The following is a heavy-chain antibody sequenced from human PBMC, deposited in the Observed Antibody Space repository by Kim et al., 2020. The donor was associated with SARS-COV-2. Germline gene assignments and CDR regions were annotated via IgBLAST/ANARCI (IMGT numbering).Heavy chain of an antibody. V-gene: IGHV3-15*01. CDR2: GTT. Sequence: GTTDYAAPVKGRFTISRDESKNTLYLQMNSLKTEDTAVYYCTTGYNAFDYWGQGTLVTVSS. J-gene: IGHJ4*02. CDR3: TTGYNAFDY. D-gene: IGHD3-10*01.